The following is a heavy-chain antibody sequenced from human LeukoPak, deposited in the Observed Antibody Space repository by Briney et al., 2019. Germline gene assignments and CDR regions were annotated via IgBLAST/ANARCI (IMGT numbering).Heavy chain of an antibody. CDR1: GLTFSAFY. Sequence: GGSLRLSCAASGLTFSAFYMSWIRQAPGKGLEWVSYITPSGTSTYYADSVKGRFTISRDNAKNSLDLQMNSLRAEDTAVYYCARGHYGLGVWGQGTTVTVSS. CDR2: ITPSGTST. J-gene: IGHJ6*02. CDR3: ARGHYGLGV. V-gene: IGHV3-11*01.